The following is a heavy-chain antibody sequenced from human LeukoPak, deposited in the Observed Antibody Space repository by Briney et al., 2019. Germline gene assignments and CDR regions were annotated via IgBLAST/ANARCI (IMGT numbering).Heavy chain of an antibody. CDR2: IYHSGRT. CDR1: GYSISSGYY. D-gene: IGHD6-13*01. V-gene: IGHV4-38-2*02. J-gene: IGHJ4*02. CDR3: ARDRISSSLYYFDY. Sequence: SETLSLTCAASGYSISSGYYWDWIRQPPGKGLEWIGSIYHSGRTYYNPSLKSRVTISVDTSKNQFSLKLSSVTAADTAVYYCARDRISSSLYYFDYWGQGTLVTVSS.